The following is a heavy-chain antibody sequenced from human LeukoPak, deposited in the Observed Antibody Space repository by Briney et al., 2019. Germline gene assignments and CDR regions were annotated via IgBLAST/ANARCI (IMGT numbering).Heavy chain of an antibody. CDR2: IIPVFPTS. CDR1: GGTFGVNA. D-gene: IGHD1-14*01. V-gene: IGHV1-69*01. J-gene: IGHJ4*02. CDR3: ARDGVRNMGLRLDY. Sequence: SVKVSCKASGGTFGVNAIHWVRQAPGQGLEWMGDIIPVFPTSNYAQNFQGRVTFTADESTSTAYMELNSLTSEDTAIYFGARDGVRNMGLRLDYWGQGTLITVSS.